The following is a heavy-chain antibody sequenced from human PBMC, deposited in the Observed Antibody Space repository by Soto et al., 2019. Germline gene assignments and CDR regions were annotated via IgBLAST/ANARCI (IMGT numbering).Heavy chain of an antibody. J-gene: IGHJ3*02. CDR1: GFTFSSYA. CDR3: ARDMVPSSIAVSTDI. Sequence: SGGSLRLSCAASGFTFSSYAMNWVRQAPGKGLEWVSAISGSGGSTYYADSVKGRFTISRDNSKNTLYLQMNSLRAEDTAVCYCARDMVPSSIAVSTDIWGQGTMVTVSS. V-gene: IGHV3-23*01. D-gene: IGHD6-19*01. CDR2: ISGSGGST.